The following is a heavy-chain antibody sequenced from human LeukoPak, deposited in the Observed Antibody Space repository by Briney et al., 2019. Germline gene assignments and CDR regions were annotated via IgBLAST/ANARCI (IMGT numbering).Heavy chain of an antibody. D-gene: IGHD1-26*01. Sequence: GGSLRLSCAASGFTFSDYYMNWVRQAPGKGLEWVSYISSSSSTIYYADSVKGRFTISRDNAKNSLYLQMNSLRAEDTAVYYCARHTPWGVGAWAAFDIWGQGTMVTVSS. CDR1: GFTFSDYY. CDR2: ISSSSSTI. CDR3: ARHTPWGVGAWAAFDI. V-gene: IGHV3-48*01. J-gene: IGHJ3*02.